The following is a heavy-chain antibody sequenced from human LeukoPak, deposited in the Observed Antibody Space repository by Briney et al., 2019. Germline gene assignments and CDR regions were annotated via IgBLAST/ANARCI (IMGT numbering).Heavy chain of an antibody. D-gene: IGHD4-17*01. Sequence: GGSLRLSCAASGFTFSSYAMTWVRQAPGKGLEWVSAVSGSDSGTQYADSVMGRFTISRDNSKNTLYLQMNSLRAEDSAVYYCAKHYGDYTSYFDYWGQGTLVTVSS. CDR2: VSGSDSGT. CDR1: GFTFSSYA. V-gene: IGHV3-23*01. CDR3: AKHYGDYTSYFDY. J-gene: IGHJ4*02.